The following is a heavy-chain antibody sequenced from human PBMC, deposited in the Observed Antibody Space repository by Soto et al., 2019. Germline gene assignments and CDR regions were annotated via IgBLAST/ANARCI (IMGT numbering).Heavy chain of an antibody. J-gene: IGHJ4*02. CDR2: ISWNSGSK. V-gene: IGHV3-9*01. D-gene: IGHD3-16*01. Sequence: GGSLRLSCAASGFSFDDYAMHWVRQAPGKGLEWVSGISWNSGSKGYADSVKGRFTISRDNAKNSLYLQMNSLRPEDTAVYYCAKDLANDYIWDYWGQGTLVTVSS. CDR3: AKDLANDYIWDY. CDR1: GFSFDDYA.